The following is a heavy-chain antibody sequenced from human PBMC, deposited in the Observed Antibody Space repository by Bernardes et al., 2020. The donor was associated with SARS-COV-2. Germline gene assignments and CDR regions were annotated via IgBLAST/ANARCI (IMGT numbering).Heavy chain of an antibody. CDR2: ISGSGTLT. CDR1: GFTFSSYA. J-gene: IGHJ4*02. CDR3: AKELHDYGDSLFHY. Sequence: GGSLRLSCAASGFTFSSYAMSWVRQAPGKGLEWVSSISGSGTLTYYADSVKGRFTISRDNSKNTLFLQMTSLRAEDTALYYCAKELHDYGDSLFHYWGQGTLVTVSS. D-gene: IGHD4-17*01. V-gene: IGHV3-23*01.